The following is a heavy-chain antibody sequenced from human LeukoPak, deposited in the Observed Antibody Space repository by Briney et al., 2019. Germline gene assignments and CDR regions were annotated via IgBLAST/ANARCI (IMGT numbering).Heavy chain of an antibody. Sequence: ASVNVSCKASGYTFTGYYMHWVRQAPGQGLEWMGWINPNSGGTNYAQKFQGWVTMTRDTSISTAYMELSRLRSDDTAVYYCASAVNSSGWYEGPYYYYYGMDVWGQGTTVTVSS. J-gene: IGHJ6*02. CDR3: ASAVNSSGWYEGPYYYYYGMDV. CDR1: GYTFTGYY. V-gene: IGHV1-2*04. CDR2: INPNSGGT. D-gene: IGHD6-19*01.